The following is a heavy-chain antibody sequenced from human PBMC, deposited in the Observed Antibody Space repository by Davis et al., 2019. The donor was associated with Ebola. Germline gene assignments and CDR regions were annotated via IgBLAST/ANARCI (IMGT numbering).Heavy chain of an antibody. D-gene: IGHD1-1*01. CDR3: ARTTGTTSGWFDP. V-gene: IGHV3-53*05. CDR1: GFTVSSNY. Sequence: GGSLRLSCAASGFTVSSNYMSWVRQAPGKGLEWVSVIYSGGSTYYADSVKGRFTISRDNSKNTLYLQMNSLRAEDTAVYYCARTTGTTSGWFDPWGQGTLVTVSS. J-gene: IGHJ5*02. CDR2: IYSGGST.